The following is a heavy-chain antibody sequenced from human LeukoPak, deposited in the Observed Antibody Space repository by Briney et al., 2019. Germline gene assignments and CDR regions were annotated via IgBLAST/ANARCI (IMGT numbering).Heavy chain of an antibody. CDR1: GFTFSSYA. V-gene: IGHV3-30-3*01. CDR3: ATEGYH. Sequence: GRSLRLSCAASGFTFSSYAMHWVRQAPGKGLEWVAVISYDGSNKYYADSVKGRFTISRDNSKNTLYLQMNSLRAEDTAVYYCATEGYHWGQGTLVTVSS. J-gene: IGHJ5*02. CDR2: ISYDGSNK.